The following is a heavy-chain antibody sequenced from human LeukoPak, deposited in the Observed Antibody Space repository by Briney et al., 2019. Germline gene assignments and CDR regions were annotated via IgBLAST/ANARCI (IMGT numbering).Heavy chain of an antibody. J-gene: IGHJ3*02. D-gene: IGHD3-22*01. CDR3: ARGGRGSAAVVAPRSFDI. CDR1: GFVFSNYA. CDR2: TYTRGNS. Sequence: GGSLRLSCAASGFVFSNYAMSWVRQAPGKGLEWVSVTYTRGNSYYTDSVKGRFIISRDTSKNTMDLQMNSLRPEDSALYFCARGGRGSAAVVAPRSFDIWGQGTMVAVSS. V-gene: IGHV3-53*01.